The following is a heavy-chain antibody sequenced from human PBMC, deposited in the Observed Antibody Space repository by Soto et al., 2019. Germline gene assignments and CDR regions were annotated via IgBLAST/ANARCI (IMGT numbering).Heavy chain of an antibody. J-gene: IGHJ4*02. Sequence: ASVKVSCKASGYTFTSYGINWVRQAPGRGLEWMGWINPGNGNTKYSQQFQGRVIIDRDTSASTAYMELSSLRSEDTAVYYCARGGCFDSSNYLAYWGLGTLVTVS. CDR1: GYTFTSYG. CDR2: INPGNGNT. D-gene: IGHD3-22*01. CDR3: ARGGCFDSSNYLAY. V-gene: IGHV1-3*01.